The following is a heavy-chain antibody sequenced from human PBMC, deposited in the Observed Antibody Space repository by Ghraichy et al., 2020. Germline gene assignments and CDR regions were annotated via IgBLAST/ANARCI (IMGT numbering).Heavy chain of an antibody. D-gene: IGHD3-10*01. CDR2: INHSGST. J-gene: IGHJ6*02. Sequence: SETLSLTCAVYGGSFSGYYWSWIRQPPGKGLEWIGEINHSGSTNYNPSLKSRVTISVDTSKNQFSLKLSSVTAADTAVYYCARGLMVRGVMAVWAPQYYYYYGMDVWGQGTTVTVSS. CDR3: ARGLMVRGVMAVWAPQYYYYYGMDV. CDR1: GGSFSGYY. V-gene: IGHV4-34*01.